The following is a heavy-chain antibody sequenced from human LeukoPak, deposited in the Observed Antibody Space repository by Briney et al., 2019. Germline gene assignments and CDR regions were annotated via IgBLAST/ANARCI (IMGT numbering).Heavy chain of an antibody. CDR2: MNPNSGNT. CDR3: ARGRRYCSGGSCFYYFDY. Sequence: ASVKVSCKASGYTFTSYDINWVRQATGQGLEWMGWMNPNSGNTGYAQKFQGRVTITRNTSIGTAYMELSSLRSEDTAVYYCARGRRYCSGGSCFYYFDYWGQGTLVTVSS. D-gene: IGHD2-15*01. V-gene: IGHV1-8*03. J-gene: IGHJ4*02. CDR1: GYTFTSYD.